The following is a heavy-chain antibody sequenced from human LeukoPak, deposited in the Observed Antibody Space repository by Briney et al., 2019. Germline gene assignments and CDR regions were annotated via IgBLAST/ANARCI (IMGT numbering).Heavy chain of an antibody. CDR1: GFTFSSYS. V-gene: IGHV3-48*01. D-gene: IGHD6-13*01. CDR2: ISSRSATI. J-gene: IGHJ4*02. Sequence: GGSLRLSCAASGFTFSSYSMNWVRQAPGKGLEWVSYISSRSATIYYADSVKGRFTISRDNAKNSLYLQMNSLRAEDTAVYYCARDPLSSSSFDLWGQGTLVTASS. CDR3: ARDPLSSSSFDL.